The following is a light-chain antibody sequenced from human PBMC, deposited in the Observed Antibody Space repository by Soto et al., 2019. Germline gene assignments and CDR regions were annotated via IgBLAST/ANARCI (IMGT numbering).Light chain of an antibody. CDR2: GAS. J-gene: IGKJ2*01. CDR3: QQYNNPPQT. Sequence: EIVLTQSPGTLSLSPGDRATLSCRASQSVTSSYLAWYQQKPGQAPRLLIYGASSRATGIPDRFSGSGSGTDFTLTISRLEPEDFAAYYCQQYNNPPQTFGQGTKLDIK. V-gene: IGKV3-20*01. CDR1: QSVTSSY.